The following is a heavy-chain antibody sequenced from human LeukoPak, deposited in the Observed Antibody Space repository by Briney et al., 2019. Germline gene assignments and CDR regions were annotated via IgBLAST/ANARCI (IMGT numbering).Heavy chain of an antibody. V-gene: IGHV4-61*02. D-gene: IGHD1-1*01. CDR2: IYTSGST. CDR1: GGSISSGSYY. Sequence: SETLSLTCTVSGGSISSGSYYWSWIRQPAGKGLEWIGRIYTSGSTNYNSSLKSRVTISVDTSKNQFSLKLSSVTAADTAVYYCARDSTTYAFDIWGQGTMVTVSS. J-gene: IGHJ3*02. CDR3: ARDSTTYAFDI.